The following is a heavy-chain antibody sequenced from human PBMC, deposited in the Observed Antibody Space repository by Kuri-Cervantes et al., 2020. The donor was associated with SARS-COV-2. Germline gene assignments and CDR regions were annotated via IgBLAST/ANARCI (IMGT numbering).Heavy chain of an antibody. CDR1: GGSISSYY. D-gene: IGHD4-17*01. Sequence: SETLSLTCTVSGGSISSYYWSWIRQPPGKGLEWIGYIYYSGSTNYNPSLKSRVTISVDTSKNQFSLKLSSVTTADTAVYYCARGASYGDFDYWGQGTLVTVSS. CDR2: IYYSGST. J-gene: IGHJ4*02. CDR3: ARGASYGDFDY. V-gene: IGHV4-59*01.